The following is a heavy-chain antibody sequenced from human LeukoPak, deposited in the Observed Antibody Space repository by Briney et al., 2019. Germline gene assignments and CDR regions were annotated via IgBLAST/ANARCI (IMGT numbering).Heavy chain of an antibody. J-gene: IGHJ4*02. Sequence: GGSLRLSCTASGFIFSNYGMDWVRQAPGKGLEWVSYIGSNIKSIDYADSVKGRFTISRDNAKNSLFLQMNSLRAEGTAVYYCARGGAARPDYWGQGTLVTVSS. V-gene: IGHV3-48*01. CDR2: IGSNIKSI. CDR1: GFIFSNYG. CDR3: ARGGAARPDY. D-gene: IGHD6-6*01.